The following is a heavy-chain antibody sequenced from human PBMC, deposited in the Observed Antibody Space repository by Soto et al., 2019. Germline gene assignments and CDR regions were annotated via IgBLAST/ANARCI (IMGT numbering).Heavy chain of an antibody. Sequence: QLQLQESGPGLVKPSETLSLTCTVSGGSISSSSYYWGWIRQPPGKGREWIGSIYYSGSTDYNPSLKSRVTISVDTSKNPFSLKLSSVTAADTAVYYCARHGWAAVAGDIDYWGQGTLVTVSS. J-gene: IGHJ4*02. V-gene: IGHV4-39*01. D-gene: IGHD6-19*01. CDR3: ARHGWAAVAGDIDY. CDR1: GGSISSSSYY. CDR2: IYYSGST.